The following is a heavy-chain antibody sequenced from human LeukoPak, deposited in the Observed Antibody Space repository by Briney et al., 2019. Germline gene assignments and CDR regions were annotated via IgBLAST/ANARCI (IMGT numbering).Heavy chain of an antibody. J-gene: IGHJ4*02. CDR3: TSFARGVRGVMFDY. CDR1: GFTFSSYS. CDR2: ITISSSTV. D-gene: IGHD3-10*01. V-gene: IGHV3-48*01. Sequence: GGSLRLSCAASGFTFSSYSMNWVRQAPGKGLEWVSYITISSSTVYYADSVKGRFTISRDNAQNSLYLQMNSLKTEDTAVYYCTSFARGVRGVMFDYWGQGTLVTVSS.